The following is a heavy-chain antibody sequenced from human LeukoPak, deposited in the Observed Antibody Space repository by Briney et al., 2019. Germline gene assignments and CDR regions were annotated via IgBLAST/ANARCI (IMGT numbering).Heavy chain of an antibody. CDR3: AKDFGGDGYYMDV. V-gene: IGHV3-30*02. D-gene: IGHD3-16*01. CDR2: IRYDGSNK. J-gene: IGHJ6*03. Sequence: GGFLRLSCAVSGFTFSSYGMHWVRQAPGKGLEWVAFIRYDGSNKYYADSVKGRFTMSRDNSKNTLYLQMNSLRAEDTAVYYCAKDFGGDGYYMDVWGKGTTVTISS. CDR1: GFTFSSYG.